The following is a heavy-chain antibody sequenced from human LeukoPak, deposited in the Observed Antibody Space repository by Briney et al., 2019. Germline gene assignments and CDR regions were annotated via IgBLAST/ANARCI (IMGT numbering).Heavy chain of an antibody. CDR2: INAGIGNT. D-gene: IGHD6-19*01. J-gene: IGHJ4*02. Sequence: ASVKVSCKASGYTFTSYAMHWVRQAPGQRLEWMGWINAGIGNTKYSQKFQGRVTITRDTSASTAYMELSSLRSEDTAVYYCARDGASSGWYVPCNYWGQGTLVTVSS. CDR3: ARDGASSGWYVPCNY. V-gene: IGHV1-3*01. CDR1: GYTFTSYA.